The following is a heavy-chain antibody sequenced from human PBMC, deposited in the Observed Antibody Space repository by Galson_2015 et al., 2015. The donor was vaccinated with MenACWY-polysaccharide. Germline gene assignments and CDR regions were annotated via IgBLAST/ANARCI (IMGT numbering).Heavy chain of an antibody. CDR2: ISSSSSYI. J-gene: IGHJ6*02. V-gene: IGHV3-21*01. CDR3: ARDREQLASYYYYGMDV. CDR1: GFTLSSYS. D-gene: IGHD6-6*01. Sequence: SLRLSCAASGFTLSSYSMNWVRQAPGKGLEWVSSISSSSSYIYYADSVKGRFTISRDNAKNSLYLQMNSLRAEDTAVYYCARDREQLASYYYYGMDVWGQGTTVTVSS.